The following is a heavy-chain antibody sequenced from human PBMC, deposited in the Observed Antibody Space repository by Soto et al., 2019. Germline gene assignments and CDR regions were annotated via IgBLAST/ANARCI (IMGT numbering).Heavy chain of an antibody. J-gene: IGHJ5*02. D-gene: IGHD3-22*01. CDR1: GGSISSGGYS. CDR2: IYHSGST. V-gene: IGHV4-30-2*01. Sequence: SETLSLTCAVSGGSISSGGYSWSWIRQPPGKGLEWIGYIYHSGSTYYNPSLKSRVTISVDRSKNQFSLKLSSVTAADTAVYYCAQSTKYYYDTSDAGWFEPWGQGTLVTVSS. CDR3: AQSTKYYYDTSDAGWFEP.